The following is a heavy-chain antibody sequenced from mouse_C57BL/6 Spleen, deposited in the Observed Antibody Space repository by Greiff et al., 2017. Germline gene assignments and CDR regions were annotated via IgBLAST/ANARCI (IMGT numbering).Heavy chain of an antibody. V-gene: IGHV5-4*01. Sequence: EVKLMESGGGLVKPGGSLKLSCAASGFTFSSYAMTWVRQTPEKRLEWVATISDGGSYTYYPDNVKGRFTISRDNAKNNLYLQMSHLKSEDTAIYYCARDEGNYAYYFDYWGQGTTLTVSS. J-gene: IGHJ2*01. CDR1: GFTFSSYA. CDR2: ISDGGSYT. D-gene: IGHD2-1*01. CDR3: ARDEGNYAYYFDY.